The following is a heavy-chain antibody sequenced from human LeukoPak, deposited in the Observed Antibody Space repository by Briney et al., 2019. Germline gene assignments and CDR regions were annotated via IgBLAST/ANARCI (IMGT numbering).Heavy chain of an antibody. CDR3: ARDQVVVVPAAPPDYCYYYYMDV. V-gene: IGHV4-61*02. CDR1: GDSICSGSYY. CDR2: IYTSGST. J-gene: IGHJ6*03. Sequence: PSETLSLTCTGSGDSICSGSYYWRWIRQPAGKGREWIARIYTSGSTNYNPSLKSRVTMSVDTSKNQFSLKLSSVTAADTAVYYCARDQVVVVPAAPPDYCYYYYMDVWGKGTTVTISS. D-gene: IGHD2-2*01.